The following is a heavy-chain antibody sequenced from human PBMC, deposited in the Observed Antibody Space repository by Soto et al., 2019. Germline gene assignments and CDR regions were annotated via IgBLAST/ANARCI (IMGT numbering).Heavy chain of an antibody. Sequence: QVQLQESGPGLVKPSGTLSLTCAVSGGSISSSNWWSCVRQPPGKGLEWIGEIYHSGSTNYNPSLKIRVTISVDKSKNQLSLKLSSVTAADMAVYYCAGIGSYSRAFGYWGQGTLVTVSS. D-gene: IGHD1-26*01. V-gene: IGHV4-4*02. J-gene: IGHJ4*02. CDR3: AGIGSYSRAFGY. CDR2: IYHSGST. CDR1: GGSISSSNW.